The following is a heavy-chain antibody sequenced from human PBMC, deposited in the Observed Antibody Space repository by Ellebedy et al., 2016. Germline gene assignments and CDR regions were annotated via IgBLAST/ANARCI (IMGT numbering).Heavy chain of an antibody. Sequence: GGSLRLSXAASGFTFDDYAIHWVRQAPGKGLEWVSGISWNSGSIGYADSVKGRFTISRDNAKNSLYLQMNSLRAEDTALYYCAKDIFDGRFGELLKGIDYWGQGTLVTVSS. V-gene: IGHV3-9*01. CDR2: ISWNSGSI. CDR3: AKDIFDGRFGELLKGIDY. J-gene: IGHJ4*02. CDR1: GFTFDDYA. D-gene: IGHD3-10*01.